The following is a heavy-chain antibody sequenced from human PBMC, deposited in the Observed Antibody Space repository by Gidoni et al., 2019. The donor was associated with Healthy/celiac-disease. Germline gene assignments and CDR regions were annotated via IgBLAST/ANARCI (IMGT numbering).Heavy chain of an antibody. CDR1: GFSLSTSGVG. D-gene: IGHD3-22*01. CDR3: AHASYYYDSSGYYPLPYFGAFDI. J-gene: IGHJ3*02. CDR2: IYWNDDK. Sequence: QITLKESGPTLVKPTQTLTLTCTFSGFSLSTSGVGVGWIRQPPGKALEWLALIYWNDDKRYSPSLKSRLTITKDTSKNQVVLTVTNMDPVDTATYYCAHASYYYDSSGYYPLPYFGAFDIWGQGTMVTVSS. V-gene: IGHV2-5*01.